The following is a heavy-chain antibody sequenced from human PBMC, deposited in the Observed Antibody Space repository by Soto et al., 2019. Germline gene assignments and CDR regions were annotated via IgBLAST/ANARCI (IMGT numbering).Heavy chain of an antibody. D-gene: IGHD6-13*01. CDR2: INPSGGST. CDR3: VREGHSSTWIGKGDAFDI. Sequence: QVQLVQSGAEVKKPGASVNVSCKASGYTFINYYVYWVRQAPGQGLEWMGIINPSGGSTGYAQNFQGRVAMTRDTSTTTVYVELSSLRSEDTAVYYCVREGHSSTWIGKGDAFDIWGQGTMVTVSS. J-gene: IGHJ3*02. CDR1: GYTFINYY. V-gene: IGHV1-46*03.